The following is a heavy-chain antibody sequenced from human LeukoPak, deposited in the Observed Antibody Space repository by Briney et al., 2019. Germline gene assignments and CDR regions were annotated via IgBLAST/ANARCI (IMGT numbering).Heavy chain of an antibody. D-gene: IGHD6-13*01. CDR3: ARVRRGYSSSWYDY. CDR2: INHSGST. Sequence: SETLSLTCAVYGGSFSGYYWTWIRQPPGKGLEWIGEINHSGSTNYNPSLKSRVTISVDASKNQLSLKLSSVTAADTAVYYCARVRRGYSSSWYDYWGQGTLVTVSS. CDR1: GGSFSGYY. J-gene: IGHJ4*02. V-gene: IGHV4-34*01.